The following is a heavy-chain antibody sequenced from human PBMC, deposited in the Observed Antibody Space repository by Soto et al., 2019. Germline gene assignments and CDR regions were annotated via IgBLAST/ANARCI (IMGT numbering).Heavy chain of an antibody. J-gene: IGHJ5*02. CDR1: GFTFCVSA. V-gene: IGHV3-49*04. Sequence: LXLACTDSGFTFCVSAMSWVLQAPGKGLEWVGFIRSKAYGGTTEYATSVKGRFTISRDDSKSIAYLQMNSLKTEDTAVYYCSRDSEHCGGDCYSHHWGQGTLVTVSS. CDR2: IRSKAYGGTT. D-gene: IGHD2-21*02. CDR3: SRDSEHCGGDCYSHH.